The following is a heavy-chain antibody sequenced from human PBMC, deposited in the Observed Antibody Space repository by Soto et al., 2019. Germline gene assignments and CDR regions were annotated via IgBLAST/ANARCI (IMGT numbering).Heavy chain of an antibody. Sequence: PSETLSLTCAVSGVSLTSGNWWTWVRQSPQRGLEYIGEIFHDGTANYYPSFERRVAMSVDTSRNQFSLKLTSVTAADTAAYFCARLVYDTRLNYMYFDFWGPGTLVTVSS. J-gene: IGHJ4*02. V-gene: IGHV4-4*02. CDR2: IFHDGTA. CDR1: GVSLTSGNW. CDR3: ARLVYDTRLNYMYFDF. D-gene: IGHD3-10*01.